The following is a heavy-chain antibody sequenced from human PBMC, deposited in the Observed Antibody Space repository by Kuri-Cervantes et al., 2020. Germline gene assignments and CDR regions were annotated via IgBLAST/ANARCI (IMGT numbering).Heavy chain of an antibody. Sequence: SVKVSCKASGGTFSRYAISWVRQAPGQGLEWMGGIIPIFGTANYAQKFQGRVTITADESTSTAYMELSSLRSEDTAVYYCARAIGMGTYYYYGMDVWGQGTTVTVSS. CDR2: IIPIFGTA. V-gene: IGHV1-69*13. CDR1: GGTFSRYA. D-gene: IGHD3-16*02. J-gene: IGHJ6*02. CDR3: ARAIGMGTYYYYGMDV.